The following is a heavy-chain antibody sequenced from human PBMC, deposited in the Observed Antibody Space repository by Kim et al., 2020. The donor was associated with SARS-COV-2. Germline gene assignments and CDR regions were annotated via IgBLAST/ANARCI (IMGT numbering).Heavy chain of an antibody. CDR2: FYYRWN. V-gene: IGHV4-31*03. CDR3: SRAHESSGGGHLYNSMDV. J-gene: IGHJ6*03. CDR1: GDSLAGDGYY. D-gene: IGHD3-10*01. Sequence: SETLSLTCTVSGDSLAGDGYYWNWVRQHPEKGLEWLGYFYYRWNSYSPSLRSRISISADTSQNQFSLRLSAVTAADTAVYYCSRAHESSGGGHLYNSMDV.